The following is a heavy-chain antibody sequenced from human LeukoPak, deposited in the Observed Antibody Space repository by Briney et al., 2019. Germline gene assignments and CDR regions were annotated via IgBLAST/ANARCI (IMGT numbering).Heavy chain of an antibody. D-gene: IGHD6-13*01. CDR3: ARGNLVAAAGTYYFDY. V-gene: IGHV4-34*01. J-gene: IGHJ4*02. CDR1: GGSFSGYY. Sequence: SETLSLTCAVYGGSFSGYYWSWIRQPPGKGLEWIGEINHSGSTNYNPSLKSRVTISVDTSKNQFPLKLSSVTAADTAVYYCARGNLVAAAGTYYFDYWGQGTLVTVSS. CDR2: INHSGST.